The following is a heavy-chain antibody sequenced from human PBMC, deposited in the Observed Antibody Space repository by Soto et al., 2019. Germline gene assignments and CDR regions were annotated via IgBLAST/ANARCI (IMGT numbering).Heavy chain of an antibody. Sequence: QVKLVESGGGLVKPGGSLRLYCAASGFSFSDSYMSWVRQAPGQGLAGVAYSSGSRGYTGYADSVKGRFTISRDNAKNSLYLQMNSRRVEDTAVYSCARDRGGYGPPDVWGQGPTVTVSS. CDR1: GFSFSDSY. D-gene: IGHD3-10*01. CDR3: ARDRGGYGPPDV. V-gene: IGHV3-11*06. CDR2: SSGSRGYT. J-gene: IGHJ6*02.